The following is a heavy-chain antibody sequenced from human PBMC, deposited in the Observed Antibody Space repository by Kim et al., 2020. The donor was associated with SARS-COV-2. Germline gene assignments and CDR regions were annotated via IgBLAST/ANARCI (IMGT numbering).Heavy chain of an antibody. D-gene: IGHD6-13*01. CDR3: ARVPVGASSWYYFDS. Sequence: GGSLRLSCEASGINFSDYYMSWIRQAPGKGLEWVSYISSSGSYTKYADSLKGRFTISRDNAENSLYLEMNSLSADDTAVYYCARVPVGASSWYYFDSSG. J-gene: IGHJ4*01. CDR2: ISSSGSYT. CDR1: GINFSDYY. V-gene: IGHV3-11*05.